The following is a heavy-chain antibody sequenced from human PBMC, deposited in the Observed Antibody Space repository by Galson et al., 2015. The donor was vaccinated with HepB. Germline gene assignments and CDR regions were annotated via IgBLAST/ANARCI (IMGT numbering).Heavy chain of an antibody. CDR2: ISSSSSYI. V-gene: IGHV3-21*01. D-gene: IGHD6-19*01. Sequence: SLRLSCAASGFTFSSYSMNWVRQAPGKGLEWVSSISSSSSYIYYADSVKGRFTISRDNAKNSLYLQMNSLRAEDTAVYYCARGIAVADAFDIWGQGTMVTVSS. CDR1: GFTFSSYS. CDR3: ARGIAVADAFDI. J-gene: IGHJ3*02.